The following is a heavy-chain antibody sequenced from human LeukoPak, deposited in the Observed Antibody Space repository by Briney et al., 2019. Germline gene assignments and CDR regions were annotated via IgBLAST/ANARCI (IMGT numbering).Heavy chain of an antibody. CDR1: GSTFIDYY. D-gene: IGHD3-9*01. V-gene: IGHV1-2*02. Sequence: ASVKVSCKASGSTFIDYYIHWVRQAPGQGLEWMGWINPYSGGTNYAQKFQGRVTMTRDTSISTAYMELSRLRSDDTAVYYCARTVDHGDYWGQGTLVTVSS. J-gene: IGHJ4*02. CDR2: INPYSGGT. CDR3: ARTVDHGDY.